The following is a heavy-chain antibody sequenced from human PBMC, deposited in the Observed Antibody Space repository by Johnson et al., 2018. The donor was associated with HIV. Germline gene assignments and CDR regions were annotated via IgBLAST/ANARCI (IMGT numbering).Heavy chain of an antibody. CDR1: GFTFSSYW. D-gene: IGHD1-1*01. V-gene: IGHV3-74*02. Sequence: VQLVESGGGLVQPGGSLRLSCAASGFTFSSYWMHWVRQAPGKGLVWVSRINSDGSSTSYADSVKGRFTISRDNAKNTLYLQMNSLRAEDTAVYYCANEGGDQDYAFDIWGQGTMGAVSS. CDR3: ANEGGDQDYAFDI. J-gene: IGHJ3*02. CDR2: INSDGSST.